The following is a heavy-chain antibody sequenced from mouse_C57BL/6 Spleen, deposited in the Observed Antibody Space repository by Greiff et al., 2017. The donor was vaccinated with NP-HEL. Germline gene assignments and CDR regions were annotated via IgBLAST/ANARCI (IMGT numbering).Heavy chain of an antibody. J-gene: IGHJ2*01. CDR1: GYTFTDYE. CDR3: TRSNWY. CDR2: IDPETGGT. D-gene: IGHD4-1*01. V-gene: IGHV1-15*01. Sequence: VQLKESGAELVRPGASVTLSCKASGYTFTDYEMHWVKQTPVHGLEWIGAIDPETGGTAYNQKFKGKAILTADKSSSTAYMELRSLTSEDSAVYYCTRSNWYWGQGTTLTVSS.